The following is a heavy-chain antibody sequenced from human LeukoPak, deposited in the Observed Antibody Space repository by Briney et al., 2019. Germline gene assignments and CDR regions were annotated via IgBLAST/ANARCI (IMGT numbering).Heavy chain of an antibody. Sequence: SETLSLTCTVSGGSISSGGYYWSWIRQHPGKGLEWIGYIYYSGSTYYNPSLKSRVTISVDTSKNRFSLKLSSVTAADTAVYYCARGYSGYDFLFDYWGQGTLVTVSS. V-gene: IGHV4-31*03. D-gene: IGHD5-12*01. CDR1: GGSISSGGYY. J-gene: IGHJ4*02. CDR2: IYYSGST. CDR3: ARGYSGYDFLFDY.